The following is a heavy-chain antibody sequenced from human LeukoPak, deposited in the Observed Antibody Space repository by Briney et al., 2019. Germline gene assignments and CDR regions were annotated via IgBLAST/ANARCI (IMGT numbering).Heavy chain of an antibody. CDR2: ITWNSGFI. D-gene: IGHD3-22*01. Sequence: GRSLRLSCAASGFTFDDYAMHWVRQAPGKGLEWVSGITWNSGFIGYADSVKGRFTISRDNAKNSLYLQMNSLRAEDTAFYYCAKDMRYDSSGIPRGFDYWGQGTLVTVSS. J-gene: IGHJ4*02. CDR1: GFTFDDYA. CDR3: AKDMRYDSSGIPRGFDY. V-gene: IGHV3-9*01.